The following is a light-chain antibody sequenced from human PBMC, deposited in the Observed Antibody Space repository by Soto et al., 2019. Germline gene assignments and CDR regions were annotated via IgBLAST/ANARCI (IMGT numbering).Light chain of an antibody. CDR2: DAS. CDR1: RRVRSY. J-gene: IGKJ5*01. V-gene: IGKV3-11*01. Sequence: IVLTQSPATLSLSPGERANLSCRASRRVRSYLAWYKQKPGQAPRLLIYDASNRAAGIPARFSGSGSETDFTLTISNLVSEDFAVYYCQQRYAWPPITFGQGTRLEIK. CDR3: QQRYAWPPIT.